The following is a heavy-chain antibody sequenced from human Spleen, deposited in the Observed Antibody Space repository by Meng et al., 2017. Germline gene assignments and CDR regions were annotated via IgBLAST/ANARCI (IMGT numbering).Heavy chain of an antibody. J-gene: IGHJ4*02. Sequence: ASVKVSCKASGYNFIDYWVYWVRQAPGQGLEWIGWIKTNDGGTKFAEKFLGRVTVTRDTATTTTYMEMSSLTYDDTAVYYCAVLEGGWGQG. CDR3: AVLEGG. D-gene: IGHD3-3*01. CDR2: IKTNDGGT. CDR1: GYNFIDYW. V-gene: IGHV1-2*02.